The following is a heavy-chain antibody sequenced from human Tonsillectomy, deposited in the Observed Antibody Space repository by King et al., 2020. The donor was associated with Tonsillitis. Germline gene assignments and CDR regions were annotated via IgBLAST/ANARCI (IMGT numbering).Heavy chain of an antibody. CDR3: ARVKGGSSHTVFAGPWDC. J-gene: IGHJ4*02. Sequence: VQLVQSGAEVKKPGASVKVSCKASGYTFTGYYMHWVRQAPGQGLEWMGWINPDSGGTNYAQKFQGRVTMTRDTSISTAYMELSSLRSDDTAVYYCARVKGGSSHTVFAGPWDCWGQGTLVTVSS. D-gene: IGHD6-13*01. V-gene: IGHV1-2*02. CDR2: INPDSGGT. CDR1: GYTFTGYY.